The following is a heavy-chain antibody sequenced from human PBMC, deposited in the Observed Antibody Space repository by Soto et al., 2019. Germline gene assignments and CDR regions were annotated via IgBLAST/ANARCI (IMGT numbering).Heavy chain of an antibody. CDR2: IIPILGIA. V-gene: IGHV1-69*04. J-gene: IGHJ5*02. CDR3: ARDCSSTSCYAYP. CDR1: GGTFSSYS. D-gene: IGHD2-2*01. Sequence: SVKVSCKASGGTFSSYSISWVRQAPGQGLEWMGRIIPILGIANYAQKFQGRVTITADKSTSTAYMELSSLRSEDTAVYYCARDCSSTSCYAYPWGQGTLVTVSS.